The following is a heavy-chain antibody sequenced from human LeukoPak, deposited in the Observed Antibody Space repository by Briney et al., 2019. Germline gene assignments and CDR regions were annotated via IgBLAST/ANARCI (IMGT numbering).Heavy chain of an antibody. CDR2: ISSSGSSV. V-gene: IGHV3-48*03. D-gene: IGHD3-10*01. CDR3: ASQWFGDFYFDY. J-gene: IGHJ4*02. Sequence: GSLRLSCAASGFTFTNYEMNWVRQAPGKGLEGVSYISSSGSSVYYADSVKGRFTISRDNAKNSVYLQMNSLRAEDTAVYYYASQWFGDFYFDYWGQGTLVTVSS. CDR1: GFTFTNYE.